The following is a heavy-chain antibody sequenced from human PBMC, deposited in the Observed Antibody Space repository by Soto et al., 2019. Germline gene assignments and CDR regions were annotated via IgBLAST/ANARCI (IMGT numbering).Heavy chain of an antibody. D-gene: IGHD5-18*01. J-gene: IGHJ3*02. CDR1: GFTFSSYG. Sequence: QVQLVESGGGVVQPGRSLRLSCAASGFTFSSYGMHWVRQAPGKGLEWVAVISYDGSNKYYADSVKGRFTISRDNSKNTLYLQMNSLRAEDTAVYYCANSKELWDAFDIWGQGTMVTVSS. CDR3: ANSKELWDAFDI. CDR2: ISYDGSNK. V-gene: IGHV3-30*18.